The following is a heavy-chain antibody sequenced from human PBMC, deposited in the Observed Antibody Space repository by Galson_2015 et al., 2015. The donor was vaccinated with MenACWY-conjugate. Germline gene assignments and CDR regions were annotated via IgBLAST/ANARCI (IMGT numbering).Heavy chain of an antibody. CDR3: ARGGRGYSYGLGY. CDR2: ISSSSSTI. D-gene: IGHD5-18*01. Sequence: SMRLSCAASGFTFSSYSMNWVRQAPGKGLEWVSYISSSSSTIYYADSVKGRFTISRDNAKNSLYLQMNSLRAEDTAVYYCARGGRGYSYGLGYWVQGTLVTVSS. V-gene: IGHV3-48*04. J-gene: IGHJ4*02. CDR1: GFTFSSYS.